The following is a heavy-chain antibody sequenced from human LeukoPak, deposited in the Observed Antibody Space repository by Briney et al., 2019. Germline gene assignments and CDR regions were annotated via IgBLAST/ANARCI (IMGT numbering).Heavy chain of an antibody. CDR3: ARVTTLWLVSTIDY. CDR2: INSSSSYI. V-gene: IGHV3-21*01. Sequence: GGSLCFYCAASGFTFSSYSLNWVRQAPGKGLEWVFNINSSSSYIYYADSVKGRLTNSRDNAKNTLYLQMNSLRAEDTAVYYCARVTTLWLVSTIDYWGQGTLVTVSS. CDR1: GFTFSSYS. D-gene: IGHD6-19*01. J-gene: IGHJ4*02.